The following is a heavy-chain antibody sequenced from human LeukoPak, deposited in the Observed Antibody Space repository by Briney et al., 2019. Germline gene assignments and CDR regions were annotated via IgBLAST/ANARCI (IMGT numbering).Heavy chain of an antibody. CDR2: IYPTGHT. J-gene: IGHJ4*02. CDR1: GGSLGNYY. CDR3: ARITDPDYRSGWSGADY. V-gene: IGHV4-4*07. D-gene: IGHD6-19*01. Sequence: SETLSLTCTVSGGSLGNYYWSWIRQPAGKGLEWIGRIYPTGHTHYNPSLKSRVTMSIDTSKNQFSLKMTSMTAADTAVYYCARITDPDYRSGWSGADYWGRGTQVTVSA.